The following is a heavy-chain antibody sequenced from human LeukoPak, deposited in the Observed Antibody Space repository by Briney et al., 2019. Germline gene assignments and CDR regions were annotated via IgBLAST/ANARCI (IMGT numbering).Heavy chain of an antibody. Sequence: ASVKVSCMASGYTFTGYYMHWVRQAPGQGLEWMGWINPNSGGTNYAQKFQGRVTMTRDTSISTAYMELSRLRSDETDVYYCARPIVGYCSSTSCYTVSYYYYGMDVWGQGTTVTVSS. CDR2: INPNSGGT. D-gene: IGHD2-2*02. V-gene: IGHV1-2*02. CDR1: GYTFTGYY. J-gene: IGHJ6*02. CDR3: ARPIVGYCSSTSCYTVSYYYYGMDV.